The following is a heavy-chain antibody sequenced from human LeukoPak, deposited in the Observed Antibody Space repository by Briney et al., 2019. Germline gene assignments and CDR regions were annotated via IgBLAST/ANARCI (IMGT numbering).Heavy chain of an antibody. Sequence: ASVKVSCKASGGTFSTSSISWVRQAPGQGLEWMGWISAYNGNTNYAQKLQGRVTMTTDTSTSTAYMELRSLRSDDTAVYYCARGLVGAAFDIWGQGTMVTVSS. D-gene: IGHD1-26*01. V-gene: IGHV1-18*01. J-gene: IGHJ3*02. CDR1: GGTFSTSS. CDR3: ARGLVGAAFDI. CDR2: ISAYNGNT.